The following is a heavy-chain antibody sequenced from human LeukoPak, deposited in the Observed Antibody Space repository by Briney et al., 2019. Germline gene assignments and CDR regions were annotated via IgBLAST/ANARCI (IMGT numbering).Heavy chain of an antibody. CDR2: IKSKTDGGTI. CDR3: TTPGGSGQGYFDY. V-gene: IGHV3-15*01. CDR1: GFAFANAW. J-gene: IGHJ4*02. D-gene: IGHD3-16*01. Sequence: GGSLRLSCAASGFAFANAWMNWVRQAPGKGLEWLGRIKSKTDGGTIDYAAPVGGRFTISRDDSKNTLYLQMNSLKTEDTAVYYCTTPGGSGQGYFDYWGQGTLVTVSS.